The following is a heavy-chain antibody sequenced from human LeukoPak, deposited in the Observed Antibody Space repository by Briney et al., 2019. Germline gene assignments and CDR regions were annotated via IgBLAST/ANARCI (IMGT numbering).Heavy chain of an antibody. CDR3: ARERRRDGYNYKDY. D-gene: IGHD5-24*01. Sequence: GGSLRLSCAVSGFTFSAYGMHWVRQAPGKGLEWVAVISYDGGYQAYADSVKGRFTVSRDSSKNTLYLQLNGLRPEDTGLYYCARERRRDGYNYKDYWGQGTQVSVSS. V-gene: IGHV3-30*04. CDR1: GFTFSAYG. CDR2: ISYDGGYQ. J-gene: IGHJ4*02.